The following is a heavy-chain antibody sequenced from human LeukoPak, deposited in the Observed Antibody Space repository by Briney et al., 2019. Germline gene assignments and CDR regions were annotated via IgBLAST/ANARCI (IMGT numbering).Heavy chain of an antibody. D-gene: IGHD6-13*01. V-gene: IGHV1-2*02. CDR1: GYTCTGYY. CDR3: ARESGSSLPAIASDY. J-gene: IGHJ4*02. Sequence: GASVKVSCKASGYTCTGYYMHWVRQATGQGLEWMGWINPNSGGTNYAQKFQGRVTMTRNTSISTAYMELSRLRSDDTAVYYCARESGSSLPAIASDYWGQGTLVTVSS. CDR2: INPNSGGT.